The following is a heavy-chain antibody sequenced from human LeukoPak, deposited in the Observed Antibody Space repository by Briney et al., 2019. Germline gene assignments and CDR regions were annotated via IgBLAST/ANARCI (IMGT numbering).Heavy chain of an antibody. CDR2: ISAYNGNT. CDR3: ARDLTSDILTGRSKKAYMDV. CDR1: GYTFTSYG. J-gene: IGHJ6*03. Sequence: PMASVKVSCKASGYTFTSYGISWVRQAPGQGLEWMGWISAYNGNTNYAQKLQGRVTMTTDTSTSTAYMELRSLRSDDTAVYYCARDLTSDILTGRSKKAYMDVWGKGTTVTISS. V-gene: IGHV1-18*01. D-gene: IGHD3-9*01.